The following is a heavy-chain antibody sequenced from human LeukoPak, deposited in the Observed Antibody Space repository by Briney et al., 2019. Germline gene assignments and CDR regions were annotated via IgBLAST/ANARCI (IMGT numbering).Heavy chain of an antibody. CDR3: ARDIAFDI. CDR2: IYYSGST. Sequence: SETLSLTCTVSGGSISSSFYYWGWIRQPPGKGLEWIGSIYYSGSTYYNPSLKSRVTISVDTSKNQFSLKLSSVTAADTAVYYCARDIAFDIWGQGTMVTVSS. J-gene: IGHJ3*02. CDR1: GGSISSSFYY. V-gene: IGHV4-39*02.